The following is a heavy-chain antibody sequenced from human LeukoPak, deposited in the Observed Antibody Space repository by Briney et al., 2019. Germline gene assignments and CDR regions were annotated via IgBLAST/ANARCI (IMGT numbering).Heavy chain of an antibody. V-gene: IGHV3-21*01. CDR3: ARGARYNWNEGIYFDY. CDR1: GFTFSSYS. D-gene: IGHD1-1*01. Sequence: GGSLRLSCAASGFTFSSYSMNWVRQAPGKGLEWVSSISSSSSYIYYADSVKGRFTISRDNAKNSLYLQMNSLRAEDTAVYYCARGARYNWNEGIYFDYWGQGTLVTVSS. CDR2: ISSSSSYI. J-gene: IGHJ4*02.